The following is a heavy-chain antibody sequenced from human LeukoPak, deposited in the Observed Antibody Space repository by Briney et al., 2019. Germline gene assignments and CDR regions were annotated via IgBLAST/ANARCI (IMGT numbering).Heavy chain of an antibody. V-gene: IGHV3-20*04. CDR3: ARDLTTSDN. D-gene: IGHD1/OR15-1a*01. J-gene: IGHJ4*02. Sequence: GGSLRLSCAASGFTFDDYGMSWVRQAPGKGLEWVSGINWSGGRTGYADSLKGRFTISRDNAKNTLYLQMNSLRDEDTALYYCARDLTTSDNWGQGTLVTVAS. CDR2: INWSGGRT. CDR1: GFTFDDYG.